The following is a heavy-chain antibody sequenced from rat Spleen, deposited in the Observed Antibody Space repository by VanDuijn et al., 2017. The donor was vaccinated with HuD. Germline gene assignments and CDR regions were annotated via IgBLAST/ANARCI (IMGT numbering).Heavy chain of an antibody. CDR2: INPDGGTT. V-gene: IGHV5S13*01. Sequence: EVQLVESGEGLVQPGRSLKLSCEVSGFTFNNYDMAWIRQAPTKGLEWVASINPDGGTTYYPDSVKGRFTISRDNAENTVYLQMNSLRSEDTATYYCALGGVIGVMDAWGQGASVTVSS. J-gene: IGHJ4*01. D-gene: IGHD1-11*01. CDR3: ALGGVIGVMDA. CDR1: GFTFNNYD.